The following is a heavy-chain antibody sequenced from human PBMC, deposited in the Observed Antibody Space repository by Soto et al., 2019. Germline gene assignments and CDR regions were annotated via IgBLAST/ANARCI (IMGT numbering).Heavy chain of an antibody. D-gene: IGHD2-21*02. CDR1: GYTFTSYY. CDR2: INPSGGST. V-gene: IGHV1-46*01. CDR3: ARDFGGNSGAYYYYYGMDV. J-gene: IGHJ6*02. Sequence: QVQLVQSGAEVKKPGASVKVSCKASGYTFTSYYMHWVRQAPGQGLEWMGLINPSGGSTSYARKFQGRVTMTRDPPPSTVHMELSSLRSEDTAVYCCARDFGGNSGAYYYYYGMDVWGQGTTVTVSS.